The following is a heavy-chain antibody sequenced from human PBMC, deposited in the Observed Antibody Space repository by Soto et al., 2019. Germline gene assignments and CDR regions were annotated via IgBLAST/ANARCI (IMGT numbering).Heavy chain of an antibody. Sequence: VGSLRLSFAASGFTFSRYAMSWVRQAPGKGLEWVSAISGSGGSTYYADSVKVRFTISRDNDKNSLYLQMNSLRAEDTAVYYCARDPPLSTIVVVGVDDFWRQGTLVTVSS. CDR1: GFTFSRYA. D-gene: IGHD3-22*01. J-gene: IGHJ4*02. CDR3: ARDPPLSTIVVVGVDDF. V-gene: IGHV3-23*01. CDR2: ISGSGGST.